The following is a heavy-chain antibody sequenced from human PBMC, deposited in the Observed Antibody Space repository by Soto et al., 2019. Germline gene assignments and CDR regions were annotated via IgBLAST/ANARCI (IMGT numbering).Heavy chain of an antibody. Sequence: GASVKVSCKASGYTFTSYYMHWVRQAPGQGLEWMGIINPSGGSTSYAQKFQGRVTMTRDTSTSTVYMELSSLRSEDTAVYYFARAPLARYSKALKDAFDIWGQGTMVTVSS. J-gene: IGHJ3*02. CDR3: ARAPLARYSKALKDAFDI. D-gene: IGHD2-15*01. V-gene: IGHV1-46*03. CDR2: INPSGGST. CDR1: GYTFTSYY.